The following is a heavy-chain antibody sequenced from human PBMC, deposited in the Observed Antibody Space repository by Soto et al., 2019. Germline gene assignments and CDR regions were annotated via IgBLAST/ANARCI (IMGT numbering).Heavy chain of an antibody. CDR1: GGTFSSYT. J-gene: IGHJ4*02. CDR2: IIPILGIA. CDR3: PGDRSGDYGY. V-gene: IGHV1-69*02. D-gene: IGHD4-17*01. Sequence: QVQLVQSGAEVKKPGSSVKVSCKASGGTFSSYTISWVRQAPGQGLEWMGRIIPILGIANYAQKFQGRVTITADKTPSPVYVALRGRRSADTVVYDWPGDRSGDYGYWGQGSLLAVAS.